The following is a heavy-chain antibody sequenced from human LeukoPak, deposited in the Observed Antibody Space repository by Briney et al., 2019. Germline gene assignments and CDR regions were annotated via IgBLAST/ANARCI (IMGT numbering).Heavy chain of an antibody. Sequence: GASVKASCKASGYTFTGYYMHWVRQAPGQGLEWMGWINPNSGGTNYAQKFQGRVTMTRDTSISTAYMELSRLRSDDTAVYYCSRGGSYYFKYYFDYWGQGTLVTVSS. J-gene: IGHJ4*02. CDR2: INPNSGGT. CDR3: SRGGSYYFKYYFDY. D-gene: IGHD1-26*01. CDR1: GYTFTGYY. V-gene: IGHV1-2*02.